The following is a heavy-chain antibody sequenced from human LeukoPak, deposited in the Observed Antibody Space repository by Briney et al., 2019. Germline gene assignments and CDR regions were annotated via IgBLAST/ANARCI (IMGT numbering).Heavy chain of an antibody. CDR2: IGGGGGDT. CDR3: AKAVRGYLWYFDY. CDR1: GFTFHIYA. V-gene: IGHV3-23*01. Sequence: GGSLRLSCAALSGFTFHIYAMTWVRPAPGEGLEWVSTIGGGGGDTYYADSVKGRFTISRDNSKNTLYLQMNSLRADDTAVYFCAKAVRGYLWYFDYWGQGTLVSVSS. J-gene: IGHJ4*02. D-gene: IGHD2-2*03.